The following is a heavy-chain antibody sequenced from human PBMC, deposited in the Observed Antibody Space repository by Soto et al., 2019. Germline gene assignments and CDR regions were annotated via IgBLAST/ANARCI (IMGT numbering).Heavy chain of an antibody. CDR3: ARGRRGGGEQWLARTPYFQH. CDR1: GGSFSGYY. D-gene: IGHD6-19*01. V-gene: IGHV4-34*01. CDR2: INHSGST. J-gene: IGHJ1*01. Sequence: SETLSLTCAVYGGSFSGYYWSWIRQPPGKGLEWIGEINHSGSTNYNPSLKSRVTISVDTSKNQFSLKLSSVTAADTAVYYGARGRRGGGEQWLARTPYFQHWGQGTLVTVSS.